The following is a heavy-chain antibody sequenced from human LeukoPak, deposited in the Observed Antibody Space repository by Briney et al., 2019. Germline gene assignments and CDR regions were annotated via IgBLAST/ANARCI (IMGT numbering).Heavy chain of an antibody. D-gene: IGHD6-13*01. CDR1: GGSISSYY. CDR3: ARSRSRIAAADAY. CDR2: IYYSGST. J-gene: IGHJ4*02. Sequence: PSETLSLTCTVSGGSISSYYWSWIRQPPGKGLEWIGYIYYSGSTNYNPSLKSRVTISVDTSKNQFSLKLSSVTAADTAVYYCARSRSRIAAADAYWGQGTLDTVSS. V-gene: IGHV4-59*01.